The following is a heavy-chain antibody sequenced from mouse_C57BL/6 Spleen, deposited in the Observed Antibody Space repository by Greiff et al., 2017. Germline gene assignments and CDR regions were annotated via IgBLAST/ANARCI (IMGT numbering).Heavy chain of an antibody. J-gene: IGHJ2*01. CDR1: GYTFTSYW. D-gene: IGHD2-3*01. CDR2: IYPGSGST. Sequence: QVQLQQPGAELVKPGASVKMSCKASGYTFTSYWITWVKQRPGQGLEWIGDIYPGSGSTNYNEKFKGKATLTVDTSSSTAYMQLSSLTSEDSAVYYCARWGSWDGPYFDYWGQGTTLTVSS. V-gene: IGHV1-55*01. CDR3: ARWGSWDGPYFDY.